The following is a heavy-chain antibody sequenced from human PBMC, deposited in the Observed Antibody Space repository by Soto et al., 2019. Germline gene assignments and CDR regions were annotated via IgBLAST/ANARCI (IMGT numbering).Heavy chain of an antibody. V-gene: IGHV4-4*02. CDR3: ARRIVGASRHFDY. Sequence: SETLSLTCAVSGDSISTSNWWNWVRQPPGKGLDWIGEISHSGGTNYNPSLKSRVTISLDKSKNEFSLMLASVTAADTAVYYCARRIVGASRHFDYWGQGTLVTVSS. CDR1: GDSISTSNW. CDR2: ISHSGGT. D-gene: IGHD1-26*01. J-gene: IGHJ4*02.